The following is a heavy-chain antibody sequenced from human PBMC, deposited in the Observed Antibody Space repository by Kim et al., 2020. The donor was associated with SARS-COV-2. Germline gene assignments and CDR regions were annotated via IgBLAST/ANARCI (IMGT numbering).Heavy chain of an antibody. V-gene: IGHV3-7*03. CDR3: ARNYWFYFDY. J-gene: IGHJ4*02. D-gene: IGHD2-8*02. Sequence: TEYVDTVEGRFTIARDNAKKSLYLHMNSLRAKDTAVYYCARNYWFYFDYWGQGTLVTVSS. CDR2: T.